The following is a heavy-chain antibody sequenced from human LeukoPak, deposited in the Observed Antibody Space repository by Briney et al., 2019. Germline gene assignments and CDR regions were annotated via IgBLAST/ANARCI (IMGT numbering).Heavy chain of an antibody. CDR3: ARANYYDNSGYSRGAFDI. J-gene: IGHJ3*02. D-gene: IGHD3-22*01. V-gene: IGHV4-39*07. CDR1: GGSMSSSSHY. Sequence: SETLSLTCTVSGGSMSSSSHYWGWIRQPPGKGLEWIGSIFHSGSTYYNPSLKSRVTISVDTSKNQFSLKLSSVTAADTALYYCARANYYDNSGYSRGAFDIWGQGTMVTVSS. CDR2: IFHSGST.